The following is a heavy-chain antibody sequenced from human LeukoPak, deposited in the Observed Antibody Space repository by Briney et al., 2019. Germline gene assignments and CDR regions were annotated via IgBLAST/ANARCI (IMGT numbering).Heavy chain of an antibody. V-gene: IGHV1-18*01. J-gene: IGHJ4*02. D-gene: IGHD6-19*01. CDR3: ARDPGIAVAGTIDY. CDR1: GYTFTSYG. CDR2: ISAYNGNT. Sequence: GASVKVSCKASGYTFTSYGISWVRQAPGQGLEWMGWISAYNGNTNYAQKLQGRVTMTTDTSTSTAYMELRSLRSDDTAVYYCARDPGIAVAGTIDYWDQGTLVTVSS.